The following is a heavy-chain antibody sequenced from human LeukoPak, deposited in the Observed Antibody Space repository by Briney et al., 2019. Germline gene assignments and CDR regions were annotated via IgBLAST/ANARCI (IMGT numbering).Heavy chain of an antibody. CDR1: GFTFSNYV. J-gene: IGHJ6*02. Sequence: PGGSLRLSCAASGFTFSNYVMSWVRQAPGKRLEWVSALTASGGTTYYGDSVKGRFTISRDNSKNTLYLQMHSLRVEDTAIYYCVNRDGGRLQSSGMDVWGQGTAVTVSS. CDR3: VNRDGGRLQSSGMDV. D-gene: IGHD5-24*01. V-gene: IGHV3-23*01. CDR2: LTASGGTT.